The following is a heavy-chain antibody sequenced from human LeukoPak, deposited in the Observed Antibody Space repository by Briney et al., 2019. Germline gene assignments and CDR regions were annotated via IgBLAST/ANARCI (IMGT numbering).Heavy chain of an antibody. J-gene: IGHJ4*02. D-gene: IGHD2-2*01. Sequence: KPSETLSLTCTVSGGSISSSSYYWGWIRQPPGKGLEWIGSIYYSGSTYYNPSLKSRVTISVDTSKNQFSLKLSSVTAADTAVYYCARRGSTSCFDYWGQGTLVTVSS. CDR1: GGSISSSSYY. V-gene: IGHV4-39*01. CDR2: IYYSGST. CDR3: ARRGSTSCFDY.